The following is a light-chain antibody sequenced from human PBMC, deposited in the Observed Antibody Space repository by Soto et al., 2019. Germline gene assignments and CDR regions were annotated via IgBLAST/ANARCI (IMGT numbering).Light chain of an antibody. V-gene: IGKV3-20*01. Sequence: EIVLTQSPGTLSLSPGERATLSCRASQSVSSNYLALYQQKPGLAPRLLIYGASSRATGIPDRFSGSGTGTDFTLTFSRLEPEDVAVDYCQHYGSSPPVTFAQGTKLEIK. J-gene: IGKJ2*01. CDR2: GAS. CDR1: QSVSSNY. CDR3: QHYGSSPPVT.